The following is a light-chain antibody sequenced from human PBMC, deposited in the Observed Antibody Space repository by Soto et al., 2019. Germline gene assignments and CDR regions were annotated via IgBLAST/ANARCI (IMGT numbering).Light chain of an antibody. CDR2: AAS. CDR3: QQQGT. Sequence: EIVLTQSPGTLSLSPGERATLSCRASRSLSSSYVVWYQQKPGQAPRLLIYAASRRATGIPDRFSGSGSATEYTRTISRLEPEDLAVYYCQQQGTFGQGTKLEIK. V-gene: IGKV3-20*01. CDR1: RSLSSSY. J-gene: IGKJ2*01.